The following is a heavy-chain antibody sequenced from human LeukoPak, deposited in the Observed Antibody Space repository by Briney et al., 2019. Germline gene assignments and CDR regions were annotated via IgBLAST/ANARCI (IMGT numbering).Heavy chain of an antibody. D-gene: IGHD3-22*01. V-gene: IGHV3-21*01. CDR3: ARGAYNSGGTLEI. J-gene: IGHJ4*02. CDR2: ISTSGNYI. Sequence: PGVSLRLSCAAPGFTFSSYSMNWVRQAPGKGLEWVSYISTSGNYIYYSDSVKGRFTISRDNAKNSLYLQMHSLRADDTAVYYCARGAYNSGGTLEIWGQGTLVTVSS. CDR1: GFTFSSYS.